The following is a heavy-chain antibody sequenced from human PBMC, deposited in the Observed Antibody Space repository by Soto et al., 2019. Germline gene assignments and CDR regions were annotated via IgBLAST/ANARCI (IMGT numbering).Heavy chain of an antibody. D-gene: IGHD6-13*01. CDR1: GFTFSSYG. CDR2: IWYDGSNK. Sequence: QVQLVESGGGVVQPGRSLRLSCAASGFTFSSYGMHWVRQAPGKGLEWVAVIWYDGSNKYYADSVKGRFTISRDNSKNTLYLQMNSLRAEDTAVYCCARWGIAAGDSWGQGTLVTVSS. J-gene: IGHJ4*02. V-gene: IGHV3-33*01. CDR3: ARWGIAAGDS.